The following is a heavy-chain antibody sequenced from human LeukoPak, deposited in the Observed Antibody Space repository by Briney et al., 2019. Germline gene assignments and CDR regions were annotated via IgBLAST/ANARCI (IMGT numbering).Heavy chain of an antibody. V-gene: IGHV4-4*07. CDR3: ARDFGYGRLRDYGVDV. CDR2: IYTSGST. CDR1: GGSISSYY. Sequence: PSETLSLTCTVSGGSISSYYWSWIRQPAGKGLEWIGRIYTSGSTNYNPSLKSRVTMSVDTSKNQFSLKLSSVTAADTAVYYCARDFGYGRLRDYGVDVWGQGTTVTVSS. D-gene: IGHD5-12*01. J-gene: IGHJ6*02.